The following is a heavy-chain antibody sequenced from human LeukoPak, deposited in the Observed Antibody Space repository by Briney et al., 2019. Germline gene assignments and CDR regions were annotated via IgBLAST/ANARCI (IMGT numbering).Heavy chain of an antibody. CDR1: GYTFTSYD. CDR2: MNPNSGNT. CDR3: ARSNIVVVGNWFDP. D-gene: IGHD2-2*01. V-gene: IGHV1-8*01. J-gene: IGHJ5*02. Sequence: ASVKVSCKASGYTFTSYDINWVRQATGQGLEWMGWMNPNSGNTGYAQKFQGRVTITADESTSTAYMELSSLRSEDTAVYYCARSNIVVVGNWFDPWGQGTLVTVSS.